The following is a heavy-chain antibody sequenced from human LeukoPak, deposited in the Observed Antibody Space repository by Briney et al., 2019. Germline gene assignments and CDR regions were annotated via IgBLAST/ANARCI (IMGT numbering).Heavy chain of an antibody. V-gene: IGHV1-2*02. D-gene: IGHD3-3*01. CDR3: ASSVGPNFWSGYYSLGYYYYMDV. CDR1: GYTFTGYY. J-gene: IGHJ6*03. CDR2: INPNSGGT. Sequence: GASVKVSCKASGYTFTGYYMHWVRQAPGQGLEWMGWINPNSGGTNYAQKFQGRVTMTRDTSISTAYMELSRLRSDDTAVYYCASSVGPNFWSGYYSLGYYYYMDVWGKGTTVTVSS.